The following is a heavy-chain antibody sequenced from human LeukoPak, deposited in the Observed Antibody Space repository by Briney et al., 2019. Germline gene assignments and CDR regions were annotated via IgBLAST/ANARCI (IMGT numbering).Heavy chain of an antibody. V-gene: IGHV1-46*01. Sequence: GASVKVSCKASGYTFTSYYMHWVRQAPGQGLEWMGIINPSGGSTSYAQKFQGRVTMTRDTSTSTVYMELSSLRSEDTAVYYCARDPQYYYYYYGMDVWGQGTTVTVSS. CDR1: GYTFTSYY. CDR3: ARDPQYYYYYYGMDV. J-gene: IGHJ6*02. CDR2: INPSGGST.